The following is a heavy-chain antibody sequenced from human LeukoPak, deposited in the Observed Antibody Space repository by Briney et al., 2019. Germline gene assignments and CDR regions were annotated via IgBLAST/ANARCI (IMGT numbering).Heavy chain of an antibody. J-gene: IGHJ4*02. D-gene: IGHD3-9*01. CDR3: ARAGEYYDILTGYRAYYFDN. CDR2: IYTSGST. CDR1: GASLSSGSYY. Sequence: SETLSLTCTVSGASLSSGSYYWSWIRQPAGKGLEWIGRIYTSGSTNYNPSLKNRVSISGDTSKNQFSLKLSFVTAADTAVYYCARAGEYYDILTGYRAYYFDNWGQGTLVTVSS. V-gene: IGHV4-61*02.